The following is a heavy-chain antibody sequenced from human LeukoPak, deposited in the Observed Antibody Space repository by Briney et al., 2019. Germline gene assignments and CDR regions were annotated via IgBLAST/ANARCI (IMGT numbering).Heavy chain of an antibody. CDR3: AKDQEYYDFWSGFRGYYYGMDV. J-gene: IGHJ6*02. Sequence: HSGGSLRLSCAASGFTFSSYAMSWVRQAPGKGLEWVSAISGSGGSTYYADSVKGRFTISRDNSKNTLYLQMNSLRAEDTAVYYCAKDQEYYDFWSGFRGYYYGMDVWGQGTTVTVSS. CDR1: GFTFSSYA. V-gene: IGHV3-23*01. D-gene: IGHD3-3*01. CDR2: ISGSGGST.